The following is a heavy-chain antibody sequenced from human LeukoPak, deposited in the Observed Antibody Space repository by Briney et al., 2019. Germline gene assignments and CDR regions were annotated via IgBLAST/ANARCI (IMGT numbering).Heavy chain of an antibody. Sequence: PGGSLRLSCAASGFTFSSYSMSWVRQAPGKGLEWVANIKQDGSEKYYVDSVKGRFTISRDNAKNSLYLQMNSLRAEDTAVYYCARQFGGSYARTQRNFDYWGQGTLVTVSS. CDR2: IKQDGSEK. J-gene: IGHJ4*02. V-gene: IGHV3-7*01. D-gene: IGHD1-26*01. CDR1: GFTFSSYS. CDR3: ARQFGGSYARTQRNFDY.